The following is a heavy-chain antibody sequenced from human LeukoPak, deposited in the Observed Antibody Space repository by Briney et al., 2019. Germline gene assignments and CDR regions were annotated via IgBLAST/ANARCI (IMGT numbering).Heavy chain of an antibody. D-gene: IGHD4-17*01. V-gene: IGHV1-18*01. J-gene: IGHJ3*02. Sequence: ASVKVSCKASGYTFTSYGISWVRQAPEQGLEWMGWISAYNGNTNYAQKLQGRVTMTTDTSTSTAYMELRSLRSDDTAVYYCARDRLRWSNDAFDIWGQGTMVTVSS. CDR1: GYTFTSYG. CDR2: ISAYNGNT. CDR3: ARDRLRWSNDAFDI.